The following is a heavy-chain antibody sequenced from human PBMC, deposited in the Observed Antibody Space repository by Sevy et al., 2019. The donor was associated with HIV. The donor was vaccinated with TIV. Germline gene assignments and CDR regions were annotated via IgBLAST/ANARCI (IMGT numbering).Heavy chain of an antibody. D-gene: IGHD3-10*02. J-gene: IGHJ4*02. V-gene: IGHV3-23*01. Sequence: GGSLRLSCAASGFAFYEYSMSWIRQAPREGMEWVATLSFGCGKITYADSVKGRFTISRDNSKNSFYLQMDNLRVEDTALYYGAREGCSRPHDYWGQGTRGTVSS. CDR3: AREGCSRPHDY. CDR2: LSFGCGKI. CDR1: GFAFYEYS.